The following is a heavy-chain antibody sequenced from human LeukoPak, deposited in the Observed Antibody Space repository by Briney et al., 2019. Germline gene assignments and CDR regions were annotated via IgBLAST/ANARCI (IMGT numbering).Heavy chain of an antibody. CDR1: GVSITSHF. V-gene: IGHV4-59*11. Sequence: SETLSLTCSVSGVSITSHFWSWIRQPPGKGLEWIGYIHYSGSTNYNPSLKSRVTISPDTSKNQLFLKLNSVTAVDTAVYYCARLVWLGESPGSWFDSWGQGTLVTVSS. CDR2: IHYSGST. D-gene: IGHD3-10*01. J-gene: IGHJ5*01. CDR3: ARLVWLGESPGSWFDS.